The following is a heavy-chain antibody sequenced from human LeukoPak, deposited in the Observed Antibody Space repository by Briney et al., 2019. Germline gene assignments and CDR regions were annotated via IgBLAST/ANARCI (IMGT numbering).Heavy chain of an antibody. CDR1: GYTFTSNY. J-gene: IGHJ4*02. Sequence: ASVTVSFTASGYTFTSNYIHWVRQAPGQGLEWMGMIYPRDGSTSYAQKSQGRVTVTRDTSTSTVHMELGGLRSEDTAVYYCARDQEGFDYWGQGTLVTVSS. V-gene: IGHV1-46*01. CDR2: IYPRDGST. CDR3: ARDQEGFDY.